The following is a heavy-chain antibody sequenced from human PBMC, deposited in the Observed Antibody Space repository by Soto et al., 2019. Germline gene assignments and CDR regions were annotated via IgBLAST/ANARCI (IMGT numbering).Heavy chain of an antibody. V-gene: IGHV1-8*01. D-gene: IGHD6-13*01. CDR1: GYTFTSYD. CDR3: AYRTAVSSSWYNDY. Sequence: GASVKVSCKASGYTFTSYDINWVRQATGQGLEWMGWMNPIIGTTSYAQKFQGRVTITTNTSISTAYMELSSLRSEDTAVYYCAYRTAVSSSWYNDYWGQGTLVTVSS. CDR2: MNPIIGTT. J-gene: IGHJ4*02.